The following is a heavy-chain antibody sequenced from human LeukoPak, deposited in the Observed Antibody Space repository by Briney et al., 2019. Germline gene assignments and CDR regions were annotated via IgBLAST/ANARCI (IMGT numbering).Heavy chain of an antibody. CDR1: GFTVSSNY. CDR3: ARSPVGATMNYYYYGMDV. J-gene: IGHJ6*02. Sequence: GGSLRLSCAASGFTVSSNYMSWVRQAPGKGLEWVSVIYSGGSTYYADSVKGRFTISRDNSKNTLYLQMNSLRAEDTAVYYCARSPVGATMNYYYYGMDVWGQGTTVTVSS. V-gene: IGHV3-66*01. D-gene: IGHD1-26*01. CDR2: IYSGGST.